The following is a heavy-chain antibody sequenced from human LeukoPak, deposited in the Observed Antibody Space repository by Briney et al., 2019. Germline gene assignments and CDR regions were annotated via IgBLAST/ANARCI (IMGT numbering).Heavy chain of an antibody. Sequence: SVKVSCKASGGSLSSYAINWVRQAPGQGLEWMGRILPMLGIANAAQKFQGRVTITADKSTSAAYMELTSLRSEDTAVYYCARGEVATRSGWDDAKWGQGTLVIVSS. CDR1: GGSLSSYA. J-gene: IGHJ4*02. D-gene: IGHD5-12*01. CDR2: ILPMLGIA. CDR3: ARGEVATRSGWDDAK. V-gene: IGHV1-69*04.